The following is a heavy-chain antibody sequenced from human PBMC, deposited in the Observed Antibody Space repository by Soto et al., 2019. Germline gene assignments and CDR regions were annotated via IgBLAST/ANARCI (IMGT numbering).Heavy chain of an antibody. J-gene: IGHJ3*02. V-gene: IGHV3-53*04. Sequence: EVQLVESGGGLVQPGGSLRLSCVASGFSVSATKYRNWLRQAPDKGLEWVSVIYSGGTYYYADSVKGRFTISRHDSKNTLYLQMDSLRPEDTAVYFCARANDLNAFDMWGQGTMVTVSS. CDR3: ARANDLNAFDM. CDR2: IYSGGTY. CDR1: GFSVSATKY.